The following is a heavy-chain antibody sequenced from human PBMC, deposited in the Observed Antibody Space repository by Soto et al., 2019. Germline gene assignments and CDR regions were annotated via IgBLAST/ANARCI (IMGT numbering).Heavy chain of an antibody. D-gene: IGHD3-9*01. CDR2: ISYDGSYK. CDR3: ARDSSGNNVPLLRYFHWFLPH. V-gene: IGHV3-30*14. Sequence: GGSLRLSCAASGFAFSSHAMHWVRQAPGKGLEWVAVISYDGSYKYYAGSVKGRFTISRDNSKNTLYVQMNSLRPEDTAVYYCARDSSGNNVPLLRYFHWFLPHWGQGTLVTVYS. J-gene: IGHJ4*02. CDR1: GFAFSSHA.